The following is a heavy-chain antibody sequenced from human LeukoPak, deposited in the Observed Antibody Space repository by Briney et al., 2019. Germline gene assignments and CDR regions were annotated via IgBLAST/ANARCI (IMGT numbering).Heavy chain of an antibody. CDR2: IYYSGST. CDR1: GGSISSSRYY. Sequence: SETLSLTCTVSGGSISSSRYYWGWIRQPPGKGLEWIGSIYYSGSTYYNPSLKSRVTISVDTSKNQFSLKPTSVTAADTAVYYCARDVDRVMDDALDIWGQGTMVTVSS. D-gene: IGHD5-18*01. CDR3: ARDVDRVMDDALDI. V-gene: IGHV4-39*01. J-gene: IGHJ3*02.